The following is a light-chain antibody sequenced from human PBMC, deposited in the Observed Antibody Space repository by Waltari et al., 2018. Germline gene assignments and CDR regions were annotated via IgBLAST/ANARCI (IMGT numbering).Light chain of an antibody. CDR3: QSYDSSNWV. V-gene: IGLV6-57*02. CDR2: EDN. J-gene: IGLJ3*02. Sequence: NFMLTQPHSVSESPGKTVTISCTGSSGSIASNYVQWYQQRPGSAPPTVIYEDNQRPSVVPDRFSGSIDSSSNSASLTISGLKTEDEADYYCQSYDSSNWVFGGGTKLTVL. CDR1: SGSIASNY.